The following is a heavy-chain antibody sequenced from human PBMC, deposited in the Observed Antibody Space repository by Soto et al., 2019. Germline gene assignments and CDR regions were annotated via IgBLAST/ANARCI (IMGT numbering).Heavy chain of an antibody. CDR1: LFSLISGVG. D-gene: IGHD5-18*01. J-gene: IGHJ4*02. V-gene: IGHV2-5*02. Sequence: XGPTLMNPTQTLSLTCTFSLFSLISGVGVGWIRQPPGKALEWLALIYWDNDKRYSPSLKSRLTITKDTSRNQVVLTMTGMDPVDTATYFCVNREVGNTAMTFDFWGQGTLVTVSS. CDR3: VNREVGNTAMTFDF. CDR2: IYWDNDK.